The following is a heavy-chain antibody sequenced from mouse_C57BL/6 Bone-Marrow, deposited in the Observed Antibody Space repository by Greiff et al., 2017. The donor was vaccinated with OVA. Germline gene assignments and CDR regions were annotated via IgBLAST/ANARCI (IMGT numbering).Heavy chain of an antibody. CDR2: ILPGSGST. J-gene: IGHJ1*03. D-gene: IGHD1-1*01. CDR3: AREGYYGSSRYWYFDV. CDR1: GYTFTGYW. Sequence: VKVVESGAELMKPGASVKLSCKATGYTFTGYWIEWVKQRPGHGLEWIGEILPGSGSTNYNEKFKGKATFTADTSSNTAYMQLSSLTTEDSAIYYCAREGYYGSSRYWYFDVWGTGTTVTVSS. V-gene: IGHV1-9*01.